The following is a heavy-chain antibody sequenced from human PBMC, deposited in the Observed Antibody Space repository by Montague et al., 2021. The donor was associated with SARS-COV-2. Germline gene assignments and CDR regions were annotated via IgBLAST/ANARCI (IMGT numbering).Heavy chain of an antibody. D-gene: IGHD1-20*01. CDR3: ARPGGITGTTSLYYVY. CDR2: IYYSGST. Sequence: SETLSLTCTVSGGSISSSSYYWGWIRQPPGKGLEWIGSIYYSGSTYYSPSLKSRVTISVDTSKNQFSLKLSSVTAADTAVNYCARPGGITGTTSLYYVYWGQGTLVTVSS. J-gene: IGHJ4*02. V-gene: IGHV4-39*01. CDR1: GGSISSSSYY.